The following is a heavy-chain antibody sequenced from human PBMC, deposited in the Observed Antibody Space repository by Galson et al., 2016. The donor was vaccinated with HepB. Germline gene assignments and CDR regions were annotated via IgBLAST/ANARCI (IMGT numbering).Heavy chain of an antibody. CDR1: GFSFSSDS. D-gene: IGHD2/OR15-2a*01. Sequence: SLRLSCAASGFSFSSDSMSWVRQAPGKGLEWISTITNSGDKTYYAGSVKGRFTVSRDNSKNALFLQMDSLRAEDTAMYYCSFRTFYYWGQGTMVTVSS. CDR2: ITNSGDKT. CDR3: SFRTFYY. J-gene: IGHJ4*02. V-gene: IGHV3-23*01.